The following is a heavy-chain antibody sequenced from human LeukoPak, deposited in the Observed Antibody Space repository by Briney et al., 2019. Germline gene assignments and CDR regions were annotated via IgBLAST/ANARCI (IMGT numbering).Heavy chain of an antibody. Sequence: ASVKVSCKASGYTFTGYYMHWVRQAPGQGLEWMGWINPNSGGTNYAQKFQGRVTMTRDTSISTAYMELSRLRSDDTAVYYCARSSEYSSPAFDYWGQGTLVTVSS. V-gene: IGHV1-2*02. CDR1: GYTFTGYY. CDR3: ARSSEYSSPAFDY. D-gene: IGHD6-6*01. J-gene: IGHJ4*02. CDR2: INPNSGGT.